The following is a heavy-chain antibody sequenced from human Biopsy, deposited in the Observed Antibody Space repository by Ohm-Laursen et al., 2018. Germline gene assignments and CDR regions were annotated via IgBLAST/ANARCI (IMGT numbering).Heavy chain of an antibody. CDR2: INHSGRT. J-gene: IGHJ4*02. Sequence: SETLSLTWEVYGKTFSDYYWSWIRQPPGKGLEWIGQINHSGRTNYNPSLKSRVTISVDTSKNQFSLKVRSVTAADTAVYFCGNEVHGRDYWGLGALVTVSS. CDR3: GNEVHGRDY. D-gene: IGHD2-15*01. V-gene: IGHV4-34*08. CDR1: GKTFSDYY.